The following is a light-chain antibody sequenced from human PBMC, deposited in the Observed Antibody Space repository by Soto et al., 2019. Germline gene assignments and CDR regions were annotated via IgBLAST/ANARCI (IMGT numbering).Light chain of an antibody. J-gene: IGKJ4*01. CDR1: QNIKKF. CDR2: ATS. Sequence: DIHMTQSPSSLSASVGDRVTITCRASQNIKKFLNWYQQRPGKAPSALIHATSTLQNGVSSRFSGSGSDTDFTLTITSLQHEDFATYFCQQSYSSPLTFGGGTKVEL. CDR3: QQSYSSPLT. V-gene: IGKV1-39*01.